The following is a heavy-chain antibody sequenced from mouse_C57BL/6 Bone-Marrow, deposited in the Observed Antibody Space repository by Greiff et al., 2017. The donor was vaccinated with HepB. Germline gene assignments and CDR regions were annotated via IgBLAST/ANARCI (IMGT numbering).Heavy chain of an antibody. J-gene: IGHJ1*03. CDR3: AGYYYGSSYWYFDV. Sequence: EVQVVESGGGLVKPGGSLKLSCAASGFTFSSYAMSWVRQTPEKRLEWVATISDGGSYTYYPDNVKGRFTISRDNAKNNLYLQMSHLKSEDTAMYYCAGYYYGSSYWYFDVWGTGTTVTVSS. D-gene: IGHD1-1*01. CDR2: ISDGGSYT. V-gene: IGHV5-4*01. CDR1: GFTFSSYA.